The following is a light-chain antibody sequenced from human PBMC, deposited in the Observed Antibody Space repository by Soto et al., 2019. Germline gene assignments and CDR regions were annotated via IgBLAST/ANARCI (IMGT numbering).Light chain of an antibody. V-gene: IGKV2D-29*01. J-gene: IGKJ4*01. Sequence: DIVLTQTPVSLSVTPGQPASISCKSSQSLRQSDGETYLYWYVQKPGQPPQLLIHEVSNRLSGVVRRFSGRGAGPEFPLEISRVEAEEVWLFSRKQGKQFPPPFGGGTRVDIK. CDR1: QSLRQSDGETY. CDR2: EVS. CDR3: KQGKQFPPP.